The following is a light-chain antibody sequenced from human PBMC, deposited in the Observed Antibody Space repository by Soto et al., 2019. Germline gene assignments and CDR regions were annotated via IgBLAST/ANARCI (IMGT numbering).Light chain of an antibody. J-gene: IGLJ2*01. V-gene: IGLV2-14*01. CDR2: DVS. CDR1: SSDDGGYNY. Sequence: QSALTQPASVSGSPGQSITISCTGTSSDDGGYNYVSWYQQHPGKAPKLMIYDVSNRPSGVSNRFSGSKSGNTASLTISGLQADDEDDYYCSSYTSSSTLVVFGGGTKLTVL. CDR3: SSYTSSSTLVV.